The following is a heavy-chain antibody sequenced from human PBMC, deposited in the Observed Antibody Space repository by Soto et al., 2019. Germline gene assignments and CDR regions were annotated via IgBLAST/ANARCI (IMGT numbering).Heavy chain of an antibody. CDR1: GYTSTYFY. Sequence: ASVKVSCKTSGYTSTYFYIHWVRLAPGQGLEWMGWINPKNGGTSHAQKFQGRVTMTRDTSSSAVYLEMNSLITDDRGIYYCARRDSGGSFDFWGQGTLVTVSS. V-gene: IGHV1-2*02. CDR3: ARRDSGGSFDF. D-gene: IGHD2-15*01. CDR2: INPKNGGT. J-gene: IGHJ4*02.